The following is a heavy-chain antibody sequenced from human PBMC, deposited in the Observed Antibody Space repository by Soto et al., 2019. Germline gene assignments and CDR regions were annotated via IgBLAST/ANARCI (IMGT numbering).Heavy chain of an antibody. J-gene: IGHJ4*02. CDR3: ASLPLSYDSSGYYFDY. Sequence: GGSLRLCCSASGFTFSSYAMHLVRQAPGKGLEWVSSISSSSSYIYYADSVKGRFTISRDNAKNSLYLQMNSLRAEDTAVYYCASLPLSYDSSGYYFDYWGQGTLVTVSS. CDR1: GFTFSSYA. D-gene: IGHD3-22*01. CDR2: ISSSSSYI. V-gene: IGHV3-21*01.